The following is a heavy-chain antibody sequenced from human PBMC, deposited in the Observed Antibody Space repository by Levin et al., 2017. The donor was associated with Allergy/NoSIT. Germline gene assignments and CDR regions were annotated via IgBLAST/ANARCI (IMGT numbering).Heavy chain of an antibody. D-gene: IGHD3-10*01. V-gene: IGHV3-66*01. CDR1: GFTVSGDY. CDR3: ARDRGYAFDF. Sequence: GGSLRLSCEASGFTVSGDYMNWVRQAPGKGLEWVSITLGGGNSYYADSVKGRFIISRDNSNSKSTLYLQMNSLRAEDTAMYYCARDRGYAFDFWGQGTMVTVSS. J-gene: IGHJ3*01. CDR2: TLGGGNS.